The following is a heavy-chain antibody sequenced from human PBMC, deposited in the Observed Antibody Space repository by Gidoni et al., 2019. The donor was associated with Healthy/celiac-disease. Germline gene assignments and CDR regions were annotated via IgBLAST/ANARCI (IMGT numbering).Heavy chain of an antibody. D-gene: IGHD2-21*02. CDR1: GGTFSRYA. Sequence: QVQLVQSGAEVKKPGSSVTVSCKASGGTFSRYAISWVRQAPGQGLEWMGGMSPICGTANYAQKFQGRVTITADKSTSTAYMELSSLRSEDTAVYYCARVREYCGGDCYLPYFDYWGQGTLVTVSS. J-gene: IGHJ4*02. CDR2: MSPICGTA. CDR3: ARVREYCGGDCYLPYFDY. V-gene: IGHV1-69*06.